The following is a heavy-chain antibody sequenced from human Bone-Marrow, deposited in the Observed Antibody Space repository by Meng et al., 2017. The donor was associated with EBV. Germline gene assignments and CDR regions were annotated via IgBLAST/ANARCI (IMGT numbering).Heavy chain of an antibody. CDR1: RSSSPTPNSY. Sequence: QLQFQSSGPGRVKPSQTLSPTSTVSRSSSPTPNSYWGWIRQPPGKGLEWIGTFYSVTTTFYNPSLRSRLAISVDTSKNQFSLRLTSLTAADTAVYYCVRGYDYGDYVDYWGQGTLVTVSS. CDR2: FYSVTTT. J-gene: IGHJ4*02. CDR3: VRGYDYGDYVDY. V-gene: IGHV4-39*07. D-gene: IGHD4-17*01.